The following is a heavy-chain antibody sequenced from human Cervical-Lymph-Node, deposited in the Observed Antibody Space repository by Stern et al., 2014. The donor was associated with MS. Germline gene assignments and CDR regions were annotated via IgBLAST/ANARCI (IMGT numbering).Heavy chain of an antibody. V-gene: IGHV1-2*04. D-gene: IGHD3/OR15-3a*01. J-gene: IGHJ5*02. CDR1: GFIFTDYY. CDR2: VHPSSGGT. Sequence: VQLVQSGAEVKNPGASVKVSCKASGFIFTDYYIYWVRQAPGQGLEWMGWVHPSSGGTRYAQKFQGWVTMTRDTSINTVYLEVSGLKSDDTALYYCARERWTGYYTVNWFDPWCQGTLVTVSS. CDR3: ARERWTGYYTVNWFDP.